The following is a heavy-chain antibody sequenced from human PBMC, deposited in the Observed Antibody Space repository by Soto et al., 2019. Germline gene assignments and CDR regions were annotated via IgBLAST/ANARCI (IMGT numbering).Heavy chain of an antibody. CDR1: GYTFTSYA. V-gene: IGHV1-3*01. Sequence: QVQLVQSGAEVKKPGASVKVSCKASGYTFTSYAMHWVRQAPGQRLEWMGWINAGNGNTKYSQKFQGRVTITRDTSASTAYMALSSLRSEDTAVYYCARVSGGWYSVDYWGQGTLVTVSS. J-gene: IGHJ4*02. CDR2: INAGNGNT. D-gene: IGHD6-19*01. CDR3: ARVSGGWYSVDY.